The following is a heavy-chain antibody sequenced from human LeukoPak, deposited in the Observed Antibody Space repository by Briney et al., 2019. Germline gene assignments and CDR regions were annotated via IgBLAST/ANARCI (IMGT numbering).Heavy chain of an antibody. CDR2: ISAYNGNT. V-gene: IGHV1-18*04. CDR3: ARDLAPDSSGWYGGFDP. Sequence: ASVKVSCKASGYIYTRYGISWLRQAPGQGLEWMGWISAYNGNTNYEQKHQDRITMTTDTATSTAYMELRSLRSDDTAVYYCARDLAPDSSGWYGGFDPWGQGTLVTVSS. J-gene: IGHJ5*02. CDR1: GYIYTRYG. D-gene: IGHD6-19*01.